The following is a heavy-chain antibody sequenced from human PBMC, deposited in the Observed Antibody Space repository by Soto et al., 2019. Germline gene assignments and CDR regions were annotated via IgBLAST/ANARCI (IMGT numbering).Heavy chain of an antibody. CDR2: IYWDDDK. V-gene: IGHV2-5*02. J-gene: IGHJ6*03. D-gene: IGHD2-2*01. CDR3: AHSSYKVVPFRDYMDV. CDR1: GFSLSTSGVG. Sequence: SGPTLVNPTQTLTVTCTFSGFSLSTSGVGVGWIRQPPGKALEWLALIYWDDDKRYSPSLKSRLTITKDTSKNQVVLTMTNMDPVDTATYYCAHSSYKVVPFRDYMDVWGKGTTVTVSS.